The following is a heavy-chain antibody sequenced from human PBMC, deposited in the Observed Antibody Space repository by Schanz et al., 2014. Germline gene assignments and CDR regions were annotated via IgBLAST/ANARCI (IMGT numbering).Heavy chain of an antibody. Sequence: EVQLLESGGGLVQPGGSLRLSCAASGFTFNSYAMTWVRQAPGKGLEWVSSISHSGGSKYYADSVKGRFTISRDNSENTLYLQMNSLSADDTAVFYCAKGMGYCSGGTCYDYYYYGLDVWGQGTTVTDSS. J-gene: IGHJ6*02. V-gene: IGHV3-23*01. CDR2: ISHSGGSK. CDR3: AKGMGYCSGGTCYDYYYYGLDV. CDR1: GFTFNSYA. D-gene: IGHD2-15*01.